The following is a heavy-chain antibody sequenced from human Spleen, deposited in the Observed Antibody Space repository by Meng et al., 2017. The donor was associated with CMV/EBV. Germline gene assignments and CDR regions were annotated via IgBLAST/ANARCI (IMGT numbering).Heavy chain of an antibody. D-gene: IGHD1-26*01. CDR2: IYYSGST. J-gene: IGHJ6*02. Sequence: SETLSLTCTVSGGSVSSGSYYWSWIRQPPGKGLEWIGYIYYSGSTNYNPSLKSRVTISVDTSKNQFSLKLISVTAADTAVYYCAREGGQYSGSSYYGMDVWGQGTTVTVSS. CDR1: GGSVSSGSYY. CDR3: AREGGQYSGSSYYGMDV. V-gene: IGHV4-61*01.